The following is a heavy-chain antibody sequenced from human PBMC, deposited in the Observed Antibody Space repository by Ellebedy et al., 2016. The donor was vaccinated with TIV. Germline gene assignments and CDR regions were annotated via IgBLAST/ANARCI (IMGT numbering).Heavy chain of an antibody. CDR1: GGSISSGGYY. Sequence: SETLSLXCTVSGGSISSGGYYWSWIRQHPGKGLEWIGYIYYSGSTYYNPSLKSRVTISVDTSKNQFSLKLSSVTAADTAVYYCARAAYDYGDYGYYYYYYMDVWGKGTTVTVSS. D-gene: IGHD4-17*01. CDR2: IYYSGST. V-gene: IGHV4-39*01. CDR3: ARAAYDYGDYGYYYYYYMDV. J-gene: IGHJ6*03.